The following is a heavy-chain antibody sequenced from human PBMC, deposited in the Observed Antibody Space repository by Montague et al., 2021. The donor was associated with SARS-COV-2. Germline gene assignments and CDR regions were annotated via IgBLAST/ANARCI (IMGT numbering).Heavy chain of an antibody. CDR1: GGPFGDYYY. CDR3: ARAGLAVFDF. V-gene: IGHV4-34*01. CDR2: INHRRTA. D-gene: IGHD6-19*01. J-gene: IGHJ4*02. Sequence: SETLSLTCAVSGGPFGDYYYWTWLRQTPGKTLEWIAEINHRRTAKYNSSLTSRVTISVDTSKREIYLNLTSVTAADTATYYCARAGLAVFDFWGQGTLV.